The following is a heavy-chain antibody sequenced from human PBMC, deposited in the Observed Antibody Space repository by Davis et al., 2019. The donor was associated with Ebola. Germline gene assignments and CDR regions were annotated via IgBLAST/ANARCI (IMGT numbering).Heavy chain of an antibody. CDR3: ARTTKTSVSDSGLGYTYFDV. D-gene: IGHD1-1*01. CDR1: GGSSSAYI. Sequence: SETLSLTCAVYGGSSSAYIWSWIRQAPGRGLEWIGEIGHSGVTNYNPSLKSRVTLSVDASKNQFYLKLNSVTAADTAMYYCARTTKTSVSDSGLGYTYFDVWGQGSLVTVSS. CDR2: IGHSGVT. V-gene: IGHV4-34*01. J-gene: IGHJ4*02.